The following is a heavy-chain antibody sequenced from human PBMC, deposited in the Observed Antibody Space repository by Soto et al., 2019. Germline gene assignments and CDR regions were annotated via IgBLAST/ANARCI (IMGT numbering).Heavy chain of an antibody. V-gene: IGHV3-23*01. CDR1: GFTFGSYA. D-gene: IGHD6-13*01. CDR2: VSSIGDST. J-gene: IGHJ4*02. Sequence: EVQLLESGGGLVQPGGSLRLSCAASGFTFGSYAMSWVRQAPGKGLEWVSSVSSIGDSTYYADSVKGRFTISRDNSKNTLYLQLNSLRAEHTAVYYCARDLYSNNWPRIFGVWGQGTLVTVSS. CDR3: ARDLYSNNWPRIFGV.